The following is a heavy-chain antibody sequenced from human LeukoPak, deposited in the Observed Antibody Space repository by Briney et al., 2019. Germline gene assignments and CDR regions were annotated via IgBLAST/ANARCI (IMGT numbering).Heavy chain of an antibody. CDR2: INHSGST. D-gene: IGHD3-10*01. Sequence: PSETLSLTCAVYGGSFSGYYWSWIRQPPGKGLEWIGEINHSGSTNYNPSLKSRVTISVDTSKNQFSLKLSSVTAADTAVYYCARHDDSWFGEDFPDAFDIWGQGTMVTVSS. CDR3: ARHDDSWFGEDFPDAFDI. J-gene: IGHJ3*02. CDR1: GGSFSGYY. V-gene: IGHV4-34*01.